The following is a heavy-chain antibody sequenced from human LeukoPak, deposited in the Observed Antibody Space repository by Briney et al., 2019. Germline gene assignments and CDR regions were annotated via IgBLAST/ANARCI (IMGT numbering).Heavy chain of an antibody. CDR2: IFYTGST. D-gene: IGHD1-26*01. Sequence: SETLSLTCTVSGGSISSYYWSWIRQPPGKGLEWIGYIFYTGSTNYNPSLKSRVTMSVDSSKNQFSLKLNSVTAADTAVYYCARGSMSEREPDFVYWGQGTLVTVSS. CDR3: ARGSMSEREPDFVY. J-gene: IGHJ4*02. CDR1: GGSISSYY. V-gene: IGHV4-59*01.